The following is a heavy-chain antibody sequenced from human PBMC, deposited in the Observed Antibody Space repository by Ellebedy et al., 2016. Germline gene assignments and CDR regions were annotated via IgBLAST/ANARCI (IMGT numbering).Heavy chain of an antibody. CDR3: ARETTASDY. Sequence: GESLKIXCAASGFTFSDYYMSWIRQAPGKGLEWVSYISSSGSTIYYADSVKGRFTISRDNAKNSLYLQMNSLRAEDTAVYYCARETTASDYWGQGTLVTVSS. CDR1: GFTFSDYY. J-gene: IGHJ4*02. D-gene: IGHD4-17*01. V-gene: IGHV3-11*01. CDR2: ISSSGSTI.